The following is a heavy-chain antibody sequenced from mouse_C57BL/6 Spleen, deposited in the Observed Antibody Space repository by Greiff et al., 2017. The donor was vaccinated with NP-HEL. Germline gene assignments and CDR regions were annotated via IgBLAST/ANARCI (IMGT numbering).Heavy chain of an antibody. J-gene: IGHJ4*01. CDR3: TPAYYSAMDY. CDR1: GFNIKDDY. CDR2: IDPENGDT. V-gene: IGHV14-4*01. D-gene: IGHD2-12*01. Sequence: VQLKESGAELVRPGASVKLSCTASGFNIKDDYMHWVKQRPEQGLEWIGWIDPENGDTEYASKFQGKATITADTSSNTAYLQLSSLTSEDTAVYYCTPAYYSAMDYWGQGTSVTVSS.